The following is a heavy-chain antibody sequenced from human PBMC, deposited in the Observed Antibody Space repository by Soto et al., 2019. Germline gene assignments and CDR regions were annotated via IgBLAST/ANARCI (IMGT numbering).Heavy chain of an antibody. CDR3: ARVVRFFGGHAGY. J-gene: IGHJ4*02. Sequence: ASVKVSCKPSGYTFTEFDINWVRQAPGQGLEWMGWMNTNTGNTGYAQKFQGGVTMTRDTSISTAYMELRRLRSEDTAVYYCARVVRFFGGHAGYWGQGTLVTVSS. V-gene: IGHV1-8*01. CDR1: GYTFTEFD. D-gene: IGHD3-3*01. CDR2: MNTNTGNT.